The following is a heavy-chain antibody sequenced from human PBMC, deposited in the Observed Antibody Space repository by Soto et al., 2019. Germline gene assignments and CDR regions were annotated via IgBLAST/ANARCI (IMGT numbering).Heavy chain of an antibody. CDR3: AKAKNDYNWDNRPPFDY. V-gene: IGHV3-23*01. CDR1: GFTLRNYA. Sequence: GGSLRLSCEASGFTLRNYAMTWIRQAPGKGLDWVSLISANDVGTYYAESVKTRFTISTDQSRNTVYLQMDSLRADDTAIYYRAKAKNDYNWDNRPPFDYWGQGTLVTVSS. D-gene: IGHD1-20*01. J-gene: IGHJ4*02. CDR2: ISANDVGT.